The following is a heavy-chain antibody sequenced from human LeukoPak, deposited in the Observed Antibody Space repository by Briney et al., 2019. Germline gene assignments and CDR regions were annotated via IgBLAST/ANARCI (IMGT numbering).Heavy chain of an antibody. D-gene: IGHD6-6*01. CDR2: INTDGSST. CDR3: ARGNSSSYRIDY. V-gene: IGHV3-74*01. J-gene: IGHJ4*02. CDR1: GFTFSSYW. Sequence: GGSLRLSCAASGFTFSSYWMHWVRQAPGKGLVWVSRINTDGSSTTYADSVKGRFTISRDNAKNTLYLQMNSLSAEDTAVYYCARGNSSSYRIDYWGRGTLVTVSS.